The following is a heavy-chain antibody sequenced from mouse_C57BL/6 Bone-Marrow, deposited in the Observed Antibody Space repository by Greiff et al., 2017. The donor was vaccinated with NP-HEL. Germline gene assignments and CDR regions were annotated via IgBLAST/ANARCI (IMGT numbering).Heavy chain of an antibody. V-gene: IGHV5-16*01. D-gene: IGHD2-4*01. CDR1: GFTFSDYY. Sequence: DVMLVESEGGLVQPGSSMKLYCTTSGFTFSDYYMAWVRQVPEKGLDWVANINYDGSSTYYLDSLKSRFIISRDNAKNILYLQMSSLKSEDTATYYCAREGGLRRRTYAMDYWGQGTSVTVSS. CDR2: INYDGSST. CDR3: AREGGLRRRTYAMDY. J-gene: IGHJ4*01.